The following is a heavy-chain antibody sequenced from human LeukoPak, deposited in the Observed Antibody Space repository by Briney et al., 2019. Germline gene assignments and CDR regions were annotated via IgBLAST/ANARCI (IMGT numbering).Heavy chain of an antibody. CDR1: GFSLSDYY. D-gene: IGHD3-10*01. CDR3: AREGTGTD. V-gene: IGHV3-11*04. J-gene: IGHJ3*01. CDR2: ITPSGTTK. Sequence: GGSLRLSCAASGFSLSDYYMSWIRQAPGKGLEWVAYITPSGTTKTYADSVEGRFFISRDNAQSSVTLDMNSLRVEDTGVYYCAREGTGTDWGQGTWVTVSS.